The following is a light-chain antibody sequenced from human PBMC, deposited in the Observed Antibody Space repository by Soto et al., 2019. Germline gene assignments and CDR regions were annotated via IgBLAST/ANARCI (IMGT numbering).Light chain of an antibody. Sequence: QSVLTQPPSASGSLGQSVTISCTGSSSDVGGYTYVSWYQQQPGKATKNIIYEVRRRPSVVPERFSSSKSANTSSLTVSLLHADDEAHYYCSSYRSINNLVFGTGTKGTVL. V-gene: IGLV2-8*01. CDR1: SSDVGGYTY. CDR3: SSYRSINNLV. J-gene: IGLJ1*01. CDR2: EVR.